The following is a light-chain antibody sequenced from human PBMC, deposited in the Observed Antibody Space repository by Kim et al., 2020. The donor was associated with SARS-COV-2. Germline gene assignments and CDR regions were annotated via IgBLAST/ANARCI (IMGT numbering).Light chain of an antibody. J-gene: IGLJ2*01. V-gene: IGLV2-14*03. CDR1: SSDVGGYDY. CDR2: DVS. Sequence: QSALTQPASVSGSPGQSITISCTGTSSDVGGYDYVSWYQQHPGKAPKLMIYDVSDRPSGVSNRFSGSKSGNTASLTISGLQAEDEGDYYCSSYSTNSPVVFGGGTQLTVL. CDR3: SSYSTNSPVV.